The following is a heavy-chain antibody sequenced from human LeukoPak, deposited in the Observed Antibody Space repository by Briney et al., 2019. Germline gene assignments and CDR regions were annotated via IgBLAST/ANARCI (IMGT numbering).Heavy chain of an antibody. CDR3: ARIGYSSSSLDY. CDR1: GLTLGNYW. CDR2: IKRDGSAQ. J-gene: IGHJ4*02. D-gene: IGHD6-6*01. Sequence: GGSLRLSCAASGLTLGNYWMSWVRQAPGKGLEWVANIKRDGSAQYYADSLKGRFTISRDNAKNSVYLQMNSLRAEDTAVYYCARIGYSSSSLDYWGQGTLVTVSS. V-gene: IGHV3-7*01.